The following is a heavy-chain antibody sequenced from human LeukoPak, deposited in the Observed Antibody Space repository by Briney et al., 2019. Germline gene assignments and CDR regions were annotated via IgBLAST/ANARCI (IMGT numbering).Heavy chain of an antibody. V-gene: IGHV1-69*05. D-gene: IGHD3-10*01. CDR2: IIPLFGTP. CDR1: GGTLDNFA. Sequence: SVKVSCKTSGGTLDNFAISWVRQAPGHGLEWVGGIIPLFGTPDYPQKFEARVTVTTDESTGTACMEMSSLRADDTALYYCARATYNDSKNRPRRLAFDLWGQGTLVTVSS. CDR3: ARATYNDSKNRPRRLAFDL. J-gene: IGHJ5*02.